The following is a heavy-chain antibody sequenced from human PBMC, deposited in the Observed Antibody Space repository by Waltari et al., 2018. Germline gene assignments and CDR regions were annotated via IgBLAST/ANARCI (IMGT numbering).Heavy chain of an antibody. CDR2: ISSSRSYI. CDR3: AREWSGSDAFDI. CDR1: GFTFSSYS. D-gene: IGHD3-3*01. Sequence: EVQLVESGGGLVKPGGSLRLSCAASGFTFSSYSMNWVRQAPGKGLEWVSSISSSRSYIYYADSVKGRFTISRDNAKNSLYLQMNSLRAEDTAVYYCAREWSGSDAFDIWGQGTMVTVSS. J-gene: IGHJ3*02. V-gene: IGHV3-21*01.